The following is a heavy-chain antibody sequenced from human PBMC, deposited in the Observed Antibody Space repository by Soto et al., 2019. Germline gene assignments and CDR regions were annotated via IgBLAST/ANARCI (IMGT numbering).Heavy chain of an antibody. J-gene: IGHJ3*02. D-gene: IGHD1-1*01. Sequence: PSETLSLTCTVSGGSISSGGYYWSWIRQHPGKGLEWIGYIYYSGSTYYNPSLKSRVTISVDTSKNQFSLKLSSVTAADTAVYYCARRERPNWNDGMDAFDIWGQGTMVTVSS. CDR3: ARRERPNWNDGMDAFDI. CDR1: GGSISSGGYY. V-gene: IGHV4-31*03. CDR2: IYYSGST.